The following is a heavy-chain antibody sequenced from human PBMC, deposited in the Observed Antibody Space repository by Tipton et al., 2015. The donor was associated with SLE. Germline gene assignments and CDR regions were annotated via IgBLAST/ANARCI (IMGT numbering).Heavy chain of an antibody. CDR1: GGSISSDY. D-gene: IGHD3-22*01. J-gene: IGHJ3*02. CDR2: IFYTGST. V-gene: IGHV4-59*01. Sequence: LRLSCTVSGGSISSDYWTWIRQPPGKGLEWIGSIFYTGSTTYNPSLKSRLTMSVDTPKNQFSLKLTSVTAADTAVYYCARGGAYYYDRGAFDIWGQGTMVTVSS. CDR3: ARGGAYYYDRGAFDI.